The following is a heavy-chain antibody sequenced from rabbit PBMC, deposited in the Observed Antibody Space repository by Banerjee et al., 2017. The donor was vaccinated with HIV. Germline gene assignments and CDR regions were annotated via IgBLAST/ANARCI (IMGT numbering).Heavy chain of an antibody. J-gene: IGHJ4*01. CDR3: ARAYNSGWGGYFNL. D-gene: IGHD4-1*01. CDR1: GIAFRSHG. V-gene: IGHV1S47*01. CDR2: IYPDAGTT. Sequence: QEQLVESGGGLATLGGSLKLSCKTSGIAFRSHGITWVRQAPGKGLEWIAYIYPDAGTTDYASWVNARFTISLDNAQNTVFLQMTSLTAADTATYFCARAYNSGWGGYFNLWGPGPSSPS.